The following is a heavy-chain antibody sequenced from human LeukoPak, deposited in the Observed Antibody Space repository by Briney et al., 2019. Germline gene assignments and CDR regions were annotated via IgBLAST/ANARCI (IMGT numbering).Heavy chain of an antibody. CDR3: ARVHYFDSSGYYSSTYYYYMDV. V-gene: IGHV4-34*01. J-gene: IGHJ6*03. CDR2: INHSGTT. Sequence: SETLSLTCAVYGGSFSAYYWSWIRQPPGKGLEWIGEINHSGTTKCNPSLKSRVTISVDTSENQFSLKLSSVTAADTAVYYCARVHYFDSSGYYSSTYYYYMDVWGKGTTVTVSS. CDR1: GGSFSAYY. D-gene: IGHD3-22*01.